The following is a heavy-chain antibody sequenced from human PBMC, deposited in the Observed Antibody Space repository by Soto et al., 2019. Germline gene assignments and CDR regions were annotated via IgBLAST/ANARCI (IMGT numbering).Heavy chain of an antibody. CDR2: IYYSGST. D-gene: IGHD3-3*01. CDR1: GGSISSYY. V-gene: IGHV4-59*01. CDR3: ARGGRPGRPPFLEWLSIRDYYYGMDV. J-gene: IGHJ6*02. Sequence: SETLSLTCTVSGGSISSYYWSWIRQPPGKGLEWIGYIYYSGSTNYNPSLKSRVTISVDTSKNQFSLKLSSVTAADTAVYYCARGGRPGRPPFLEWLSIRDYYYGMDVWGQGTTVTVSS.